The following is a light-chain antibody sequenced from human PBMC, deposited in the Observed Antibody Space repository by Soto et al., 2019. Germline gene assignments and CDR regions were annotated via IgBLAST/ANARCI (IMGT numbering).Light chain of an antibody. Sequence: EIVLTQSPVTLSLSPGERATLSCRASQSVSSYLVWYQQKPGQAPRLLIYDASNRATGIPARFSGSGSGTDFTLTISSIVPEDFAVYYCQQHSNWQITFGGWTKVEIK. CDR3: QQHSNWQIT. CDR2: DAS. CDR1: QSVSSY. V-gene: IGKV3-11*01. J-gene: IGKJ4*01.